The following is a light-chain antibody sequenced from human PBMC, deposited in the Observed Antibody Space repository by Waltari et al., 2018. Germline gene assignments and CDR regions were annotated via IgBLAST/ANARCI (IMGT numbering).Light chain of an antibody. V-gene: IGKV4-1*01. CDR3: QQYYVSPPT. CDR2: WAS. CDR1: QSLLYSSNNKNY. Sequence: DIVMTQSPDFLTVSLGERATINCKSSQSLLYSSNNKNYLAWYQQKLGQPPNLLIYWASTRKSGVPDRFSGSGSGTDFTLTISSLQAEDVAVYYCQQYYVSPPTFGQGTKV. J-gene: IGKJ1*01.